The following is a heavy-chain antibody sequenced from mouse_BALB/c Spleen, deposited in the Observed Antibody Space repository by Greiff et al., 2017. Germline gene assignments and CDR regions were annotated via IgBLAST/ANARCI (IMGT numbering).Heavy chain of an antibody. V-gene: IGHV5-6-3*01. CDR2: INSNGGST. CDR3: ARAYYRYDDGDYYAMDY. CDR1: GFTFSSYG. D-gene: IGHD2-14*01. Sequence: EVHLVESGGGLVQPGGSLKLSCAASGFTFSSYGMSWVRQTPDKRLELVATINSNGGSTYYPDSVKGRFTISRDNAKNTLYLQMSSLKSEDTAMYYCARAYYRYDDGDYYAMDYWGQGTSVTVSS. J-gene: IGHJ4*01.